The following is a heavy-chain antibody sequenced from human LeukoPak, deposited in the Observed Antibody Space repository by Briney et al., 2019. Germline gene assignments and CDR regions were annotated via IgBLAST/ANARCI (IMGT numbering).Heavy chain of an antibody. D-gene: IGHD3-22*01. V-gene: IGHV1-8*01. CDR2: MNPNSGNT. J-gene: IGHJ4*02. CDR3: VRGGGYYDSSRKYFIRPPEY. CDR1: GYTFTDYD. Sequence: ASVKVSCKASGYTFTDYDINWVRQATGQGLEWLGWMNPNSGNTGYAQKFQGRVTMTRDTSITTAYMELSSLRSEDTAVYYCVRGGGYYDSSRKYFIRPPEYWGQGTLVTLSS.